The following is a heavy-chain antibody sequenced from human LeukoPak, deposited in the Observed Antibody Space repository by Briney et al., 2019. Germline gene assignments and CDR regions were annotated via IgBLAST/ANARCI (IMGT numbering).Heavy chain of an antibody. V-gene: IGHV4-59*01. CDR3: ARGERLGPDI. D-gene: IGHD3-16*01. J-gene: IGHJ3*02. Sequence: SETLSLICTVSGGSISGYYWSWIRQSPGKGLEWIGYIFYSGTTNYNPSFKSRVTISIDSPKNQFSLKLTSVTAADTAVYYCARGERLGPDIWGQGTMVTVSS. CDR1: GGSISGYY. CDR2: IFYSGTT.